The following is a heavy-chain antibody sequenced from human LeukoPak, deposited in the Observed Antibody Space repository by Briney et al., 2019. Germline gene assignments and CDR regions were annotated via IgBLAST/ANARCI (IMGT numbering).Heavy chain of an antibody. CDR2: ISDSASST. CDR1: GFTFSNCA. D-gene: IGHD4-11*01. V-gene: IGHV3-23*01. CDR3: AKMPNSNYFDY. Sequence: PGGSLRLSCAASGFTFSNCAMNWVRQAPGKGLEWVSAISDSASSTHYADSVKGRFTISRDNAKNTLYLQMNSLRAEDTAVYYCAKMPNSNYFDYWGQGTLVTVSS. J-gene: IGHJ4*02.